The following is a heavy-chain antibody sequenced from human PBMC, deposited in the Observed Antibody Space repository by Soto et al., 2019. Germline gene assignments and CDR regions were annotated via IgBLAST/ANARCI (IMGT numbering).Heavy chain of an antibody. CDR1: GGSFTYT. J-gene: IGHJ6*02. CDR2: IIPIFGTT. D-gene: IGHD5-18*01. Sequence: SVKVSCKASGGSFTYTLSWVRQAPGQGLEWMGGIIPIFGTTNYAQKFQGRVTITADESTKTAYMALSTLRSEDTAVYYCARLHSHGTYGMDVWGQGTTVTVSS. CDR3: ARLHSHGTYGMDV. V-gene: IGHV1-69*13.